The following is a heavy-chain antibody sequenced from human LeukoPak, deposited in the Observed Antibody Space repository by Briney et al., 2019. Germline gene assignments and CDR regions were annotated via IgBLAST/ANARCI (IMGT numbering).Heavy chain of an antibody. J-gene: IGHJ5*01. Sequence: PSETLSLTCAVSGGSISSSNWWSWVRPPPGKGLEWIGEIYHSWSTYSNPSLPSRVIISVDRSKNHFSLKLTSVTAADTAVYYCVRISAEYSNSWIDSWGQGTLVIVSS. CDR1: GGSISSSNW. CDR2: IYHSWST. D-gene: IGHD6-6*01. V-gene: IGHV4-4*02. CDR3: VRISAEYSNSWIDS.